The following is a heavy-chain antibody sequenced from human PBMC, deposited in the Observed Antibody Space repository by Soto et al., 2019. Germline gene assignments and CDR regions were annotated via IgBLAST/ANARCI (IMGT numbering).Heavy chain of an antibody. D-gene: IGHD3-16*01. CDR1: GFAVRSNY. Sequence: GGSLRLSCAVSGFAVRSNYMSWVRQAPGKGLEWVSIIYSSGNTYYADSVKGRFTMSRDTSNNTVFLQMSSLRAEDTAVYYCARVSSPFGYWGQGTLVTVSS. CDR3: ARVSSPFGY. V-gene: IGHV3-53*01. CDR2: IYSSGNT. J-gene: IGHJ4*02.